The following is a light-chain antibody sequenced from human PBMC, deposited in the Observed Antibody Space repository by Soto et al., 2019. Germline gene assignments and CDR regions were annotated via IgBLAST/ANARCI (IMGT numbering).Light chain of an antibody. Sequence: DLQMTQSPSSLSASVGDRVTITCRASQTIYNYLNWYQQKQGTAPKLLISVASILQTGVPSRFSGSGSGTDFTLTINSLQPEDFATYYCQQSYSTPYTFGQGTKLEIK. V-gene: IGKV1-39*01. CDR2: VAS. J-gene: IGKJ2*01. CDR1: QTIYNY. CDR3: QQSYSTPYT.